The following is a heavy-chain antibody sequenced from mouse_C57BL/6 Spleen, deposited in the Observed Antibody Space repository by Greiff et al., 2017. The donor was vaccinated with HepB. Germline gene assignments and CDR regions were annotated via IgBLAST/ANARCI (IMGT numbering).Heavy chain of an antibody. V-gene: IGHV1-69*01. Sequence: QVQLQQPGAELVMPGASVKLSCKASGYTFTSYWMHWVKQSPAQGLEWIGEIDPSDSYTNYNQKFKGKSTLTVDKSSSTAYMQLSSLTSEDSAVYYCARRDYGSTFLYAMDYWGQGTSVTVSS. CDR1: GYTFTSYW. J-gene: IGHJ4*01. D-gene: IGHD1-1*01. CDR3: ARRDYGSTFLYAMDY. CDR2: IDPSDSYT.